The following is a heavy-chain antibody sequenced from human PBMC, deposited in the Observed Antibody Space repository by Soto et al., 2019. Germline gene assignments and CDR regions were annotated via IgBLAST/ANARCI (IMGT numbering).Heavy chain of an antibody. V-gene: IGHV4-59*08. J-gene: IGHJ5*02. CDR2: IYYSGST. D-gene: IGHD6-6*01. Sequence: SETLSLTCTVSGGSISSYYWSWIRQPPGKGLEWIGYIYYSGSTNYNPSLKSRVTISVDTSKNQFSLKLSSVTAADTAVYYCARAPRIAARPDWFDPWGQGTLVTVS. CDR3: ARAPRIAARPDWFDP. CDR1: GGSISSYY.